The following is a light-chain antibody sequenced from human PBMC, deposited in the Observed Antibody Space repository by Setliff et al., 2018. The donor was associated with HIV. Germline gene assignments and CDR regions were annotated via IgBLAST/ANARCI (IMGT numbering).Light chain of an antibody. CDR1: SSDVGGYNY. CDR2: DVS. J-gene: IGLJ1*01. CDR3: CPYAGSSRV. Sequence: QSVLTQPASVSGSPGQSITISCTGTSSDVGGYNYVSWYQHHPGKVPKLMIYDVSKRPSGVSNRFSGSKSGNTASLTIPGLQAEDEADYYCCPYAGSSRVFGTGTKVTV. V-gene: IGLV2-23*02.